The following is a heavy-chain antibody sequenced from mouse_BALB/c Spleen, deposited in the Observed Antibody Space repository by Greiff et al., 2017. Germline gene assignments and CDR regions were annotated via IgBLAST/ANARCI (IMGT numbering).Heavy chain of an antibody. J-gene: IGHJ4*01. D-gene: IGHD1-1*01. CDR1: GYAFTNYL. Sequence: VQLQQSGAELVRPGTSVKVSCKASGYAFTNYLIEWVKQRPGQGLEWIGVINPGSGGTNYNEKFKGKATLTADKSSSTAYMQLSSLTSDDSAVYFCARSGDYGSSYDYAMDYWGQGTSVTVSS. CDR2: INPGSGGT. V-gene: IGHV1-54*03. CDR3: ARSGDYGSSYDYAMDY.